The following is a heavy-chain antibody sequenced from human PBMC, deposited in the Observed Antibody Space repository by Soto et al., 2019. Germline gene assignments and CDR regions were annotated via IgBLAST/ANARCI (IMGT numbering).Heavy chain of an antibody. V-gene: IGHV3-7*01. CDR1: GFTFSSYW. CDR2: IKQDGSEK. CDR3: ARDRYAYCSGGSCFRLGY. J-gene: IGHJ4*02. Sequence: EVQLVESGGGLVQPGGSLRLSCAASGFTFSSYWMSWVRQAPGKGLEWVANIKQDGSEKYYVDSVEGRFTISRDNAKNSLYLQMNSLRAEDTAVYYCARDRYAYCSGGSCFRLGYWGQGTLVTVSS. D-gene: IGHD2-15*01.